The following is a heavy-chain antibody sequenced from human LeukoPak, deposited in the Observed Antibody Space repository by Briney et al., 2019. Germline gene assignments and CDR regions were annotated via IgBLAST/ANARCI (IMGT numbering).Heavy chain of an antibody. D-gene: IGHD1-26*01. CDR3: ARSGNYDY. J-gene: IGHJ4*02. CDR1: GYTFTDYY. V-gene: IGHV1-2*02. Sequence: ASVKVSCKASGYTFTDYYMHWVRQAPGQGLEWMGWINPKSGGTNYAQKFQGRVTMTTDTSISTAYMDPSRLRSDDTAVYYCARSGNYDYWGQGTLVTVSS. CDR2: INPKSGGT.